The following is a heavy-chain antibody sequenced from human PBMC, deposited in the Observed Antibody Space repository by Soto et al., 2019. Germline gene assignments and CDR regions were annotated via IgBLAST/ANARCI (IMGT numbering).Heavy chain of an antibody. D-gene: IGHD3-16*02. CDR1: GYTFTGYY. Sequence: QVQLVQSGAEVKKPGASVKVSCKASGYTFTGYYMHWVRQAPGQGLEWMGWINPNSGGTNYAQKFQGRVTMTRDTFISTAYMELSRLRSDDTAVYYCARHSYYDYVWGSYRPFDYWGQGILVTVSS. J-gene: IGHJ4*02. V-gene: IGHV1-2*02. CDR2: INPNSGGT. CDR3: ARHSYYDYVWGSYRPFDY.